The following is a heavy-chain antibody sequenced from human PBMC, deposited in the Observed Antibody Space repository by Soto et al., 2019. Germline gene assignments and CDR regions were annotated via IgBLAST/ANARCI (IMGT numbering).Heavy chain of an antibody. V-gene: IGHV4-61*01. CDR1: GGSVSSGSYY. D-gene: IGHD3-22*01. J-gene: IGHJ4*02. CDR3: ARARYYYDSSALGVFDY. Sequence: KPSETLSLTCTVSGGSVSSGSYYWSWIRQPPGKGLEWIGYIYYSGSTNYNPSLKSRVTISVDTSKNQFSLKLSSVTAADTAVYYCARARYYYDSSALGVFDYWGQGTLVTVSS. CDR2: IYYSGST.